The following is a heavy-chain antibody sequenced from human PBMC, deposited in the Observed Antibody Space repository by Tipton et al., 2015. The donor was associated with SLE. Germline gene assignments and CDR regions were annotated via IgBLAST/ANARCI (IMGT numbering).Heavy chain of an antibody. V-gene: IGHV4-38-2*01. J-gene: IGHJ5*02. CDR2: IHYTENT. Sequence: TLSLTCSVSGYSITTIYYWGWIRQSPGKGLEWIATIHYTENTYSIPSLQSRVTMSVDTSKNHFSLKLSSVTAADTAVYYCARHDTNYGRNWFDPWGQGTLVTVSS. CDR3: ARHDTNYGRNWFDP. D-gene: IGHD2-8*01. CDR1: GYSITTIYY.